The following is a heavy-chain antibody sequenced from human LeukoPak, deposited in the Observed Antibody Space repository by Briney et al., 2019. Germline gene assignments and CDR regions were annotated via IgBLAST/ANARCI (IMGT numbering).Heavy chain of an antibody. V-gene: IGHV3-30*04. J-gene: IGHJ6*04. CDR2: TSYDGTNK. CDR1: GFTFSDFA. Sequence: GGSLRLSCSVSGFTFSDFAMHWVRQAPGRGLEWVAVTSYDGTNKYHAHSVEGRFTISRDNSMNTLYLQMNRLRAEDTAVYYCARSSSLPINYGVDVWGKGTTVTVSS. CDR3: ARSSSLPINYGVDV.